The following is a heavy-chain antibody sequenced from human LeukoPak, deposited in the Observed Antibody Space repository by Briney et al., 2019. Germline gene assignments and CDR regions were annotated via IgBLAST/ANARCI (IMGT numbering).Heavy chain of an antibody. D-gene: IGHD1-26*01. J-gene: IGHJ4*02. CDR3: ATVRGLGVGPTQGIDY. CDR1: GDSIANPQW. CDR2: IYYSGTA. V-gene: IGHV4-4*02. Sequence: SGTLSLTCAVSGDSIANPQWWSWVRQPPGKGLEWLGEIYYSGTANYNPSLKSRVTISQDTSTNQFSLRLNSVTAADTAVYYCATVRGLGVGPTQGIDYWGQGTLVTVSS.